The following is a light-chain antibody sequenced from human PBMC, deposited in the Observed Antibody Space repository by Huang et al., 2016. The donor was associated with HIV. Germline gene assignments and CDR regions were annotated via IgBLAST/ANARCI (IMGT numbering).Light chain of an antibody. J-gene: IGKJ4*01. Sequence: EIVLTQSPGTLSLSPGERATLSCRASQSISNSYLAWYQQKPGQAPRLLSEGASSRATGIPDRFSGSGSGTDFTLTISRLEPEDFAVYFCQQYDTSPPTFGGGTKVEIK. V-gene: IGKV3-20*01. CDR3: QQYDTSPPT. CDR2: GAS. CDR1: QSISNSY.